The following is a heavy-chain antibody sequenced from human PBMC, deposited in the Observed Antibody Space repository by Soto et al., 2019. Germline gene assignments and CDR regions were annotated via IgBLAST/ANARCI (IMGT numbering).Heavy chain of an antibody. CDR3: ASTYSSGFDHDAFDI. D-gene: IGHD3-22*01. CDR1: GYTFTSYG. J-gene: IGHJ3*02. V-gene: IGHV1-18*01. CDR2: ISAYNGNT. Sequence: GASVKVSCKASGYTFTSYGISWVRQAPGQGLEWMGWISAYNGNTNYAQKLQGRVTMTTDTSTSTAYMELRSLRSDDTAVYYCASTYSSGFDHDAFDIWGQGTMVTVSS.